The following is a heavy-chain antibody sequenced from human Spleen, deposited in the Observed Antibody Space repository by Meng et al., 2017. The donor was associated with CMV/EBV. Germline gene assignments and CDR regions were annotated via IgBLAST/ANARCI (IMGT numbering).Heavy chain of an antibody. J-gene: IGHJ4*02. CDR1: GFMFDDYA. D-gene: IGHD1-1*01. Sequence: GGSLRLSGAASGFMFDDYAMHWVRQAPGKGLEWLSLLSWDGSSTYYADSVKGRFIISRDTSTNSLYLLMSSLRPEDTALYYCAKGSRYNWNDDPNFDYWGQGTLVTVSS. V-gene: IGHV3-43D*03. CDR3: AKGSRYNWNDDPNFDY. CDR2: LSWDGSST.